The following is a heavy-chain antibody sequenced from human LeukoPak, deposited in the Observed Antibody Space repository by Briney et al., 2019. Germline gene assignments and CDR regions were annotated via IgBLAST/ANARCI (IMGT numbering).Heavy chain of an antibody. V-gene: IGHV3-7*03. Sequence: GGSLRLSCAASGFTFRSYWMSWVRQAPGKGLEWVANIKEDESEKYYVDSVKGRFTISRDNAKNSLYLQMNSLRAEDTAVYYCAKVAVRGVIINYFDYWGQGTLVTVSS. CDR3: AKVAVRGVIINYFDY. D-gene: IGHD3-10*01. J-gene: IGHJ4*02. CDR1: GFTFRSYW. CDR2: IKEDESEK.